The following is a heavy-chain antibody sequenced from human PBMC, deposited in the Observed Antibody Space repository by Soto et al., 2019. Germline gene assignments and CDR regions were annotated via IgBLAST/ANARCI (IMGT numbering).Heavy chain of an antibody. D-gene: IGHD3-3*01. CDR1: GFTFSSYG. J-gene: IGHJ6*02. CDR3: ARDLQETPNDFWSGYQTRQYYYGMDV. CDR2: IWYDGSNK. Sequence: GGSLRLSCAASGFTFSSYGMHWVRQAPGKGLEWVAVIWYDGSNKYYADSVKGRFTISRDNSKNTLYLQMNSLRAEDTAVYYCARDLQETPNDFWSGYQTRQYYYGMDVWGQGTTGTVSS. V-gene: IGHV3-33*01.